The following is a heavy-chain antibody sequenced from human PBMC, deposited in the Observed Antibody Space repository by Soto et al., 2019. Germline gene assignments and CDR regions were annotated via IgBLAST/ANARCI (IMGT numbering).Heavy chain of an antibody. CDR2: INQDGSSK. J-gene: IGHJ4*02. CDR1: GFTFSSYW. D-gene: IGHD6-13*01. V-gene: IGHV3-7*01. Sequence: EVQLVESGGGLVQPGGSLRLSCAASGFTFSSYWMSWVGQAPGKGLGWVATINQDGSSKSYVDSVKGLFTITRDNAKNSLYLQMNGLRAGDTGVYYCVRDIRGSSSTNWGQGTLLTVSS. CDR3: VRDIRGSSSTN.